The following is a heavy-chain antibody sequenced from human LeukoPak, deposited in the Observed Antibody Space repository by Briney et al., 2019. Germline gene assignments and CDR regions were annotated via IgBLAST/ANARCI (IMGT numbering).Heavy chain of an antibody. J-gene: IGHJ4*02. D-gene: IGHD3-9*01. CDR3: ARARTYYDTLTGYFLDY. CDR1: GYTFTSYG. V-gene: IGHV1-18*01. Sequence: ASVKVSCKASGYTFTSYGFTWVRQAPGQGLQWMGWVSSYNGDTKYSQKFQGRVTMTTDTSTSTAYMELRSLRSDDTAVYYCARARTYYDTLTGYFLDYWGQGTLVTVSS. CDR2: VSSYNGDT.